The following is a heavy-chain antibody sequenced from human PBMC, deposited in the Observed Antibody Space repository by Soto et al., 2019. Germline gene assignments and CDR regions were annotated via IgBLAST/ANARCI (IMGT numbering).Heavy chain of an antibody. D-gene: IGHD2-2*01. CDR1: GGSISSSSYY. J-gene: IGHJ2*01. Sequence: SESLSLTCTVSGGSISSSSYYWGWIRQPPGKGLEWIGSIYYSGSTYYNPSLKSRVTISVDTSKNQFSLKLSSVTAADTAVYYCARGELGYCSSTSCYEYFDLWGRGTLVTVSS. V-gene: IGHV4-39*01. CDR2: IYYSGST. CDR3: ARGELGYCSSTSCYEYFDL.